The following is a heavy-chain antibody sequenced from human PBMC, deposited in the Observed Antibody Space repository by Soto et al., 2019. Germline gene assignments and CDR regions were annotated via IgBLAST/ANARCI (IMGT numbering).Heavy chain of an antibody. Sequence: EVQLVESGGGLVKPGGSLRLSCAASGFTFSSYSMNWVRQAPGKGLEWVSSISSSSSYIYYADSVKGRFTISRDNAKNSRYLQMNSLRAEDTAVYYCARRIAVAGNLDYWGQGTLVTGSS. CDR1: GFTFSSYS. V-gene: IGHV3-21*01. D-gene: IGHD6-19*01. CDR2: ISSSSSYI. CDR3: ARRIAVAGNLDY. J-gene: IGHJ4*02.